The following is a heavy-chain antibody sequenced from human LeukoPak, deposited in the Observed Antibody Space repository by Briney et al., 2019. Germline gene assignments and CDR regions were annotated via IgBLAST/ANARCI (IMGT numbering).Heavy chain of an antibody. CDR3: SRSRLELPDDDY. CDR2: IYHSGST. J-gene: IGHJ4*02. V-gene: IGHV4-38-2*02. D-gene: IGHD1-7*01. CDR1: GYSISSGYY. Sequence: PSETLSLTCTVSGYSISSGYYWGWIRRPPGKGLEWIGSIYHSGSTYYNPSLKSRVTISVDTSKNQFSLKLSSVTAADTAVYYCSRSRLELPDDDYWGQGTLVTVSS.